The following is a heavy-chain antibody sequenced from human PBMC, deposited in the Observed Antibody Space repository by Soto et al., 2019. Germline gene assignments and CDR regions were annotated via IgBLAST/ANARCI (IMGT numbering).Heavy chain of an antibody. CDR1: GFTFSNYG. CDR3: ARDLLGISAASPHYGMEV. D-gene: IGHD2-15*01. J-gene: IGHJ6*02. V-gene: IGHV3-33*01. CDR2: ICFHGSKQ. Sequence: QVQLVESGGGVVQPGRSLRLSCASSGFTFSNYGMHWVRQAPGKGLVWVAVICFHGSKQYNADSVKGRFTISRDNSYNTLYLQMNSLTAEDTAVHYCARDLLGISAASPHYGMEVWGQGNTLTFSS.